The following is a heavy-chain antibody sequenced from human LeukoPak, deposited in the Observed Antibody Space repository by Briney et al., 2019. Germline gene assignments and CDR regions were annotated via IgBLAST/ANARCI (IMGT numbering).Heavy chain of an antibody. D-gene: IGHD3-22*01. Sequence: ASVKVSCKASGYAFTNYGISWVRQVPGQGLEWMGWISAYNGNTNYAQKFQGRVTMTTDTSTSTAYMEMRSLRSDDTAVYFCARWNYDSGGYSNYFDPWGQGTLVTVS. CDR2: ISAYNGNT. J-gene: IGHJ5*02. CDR3: ARWNYDSGGYSNYFDP. V-gene: IGHV1-18*01. CDR1: GYAFTNYG.